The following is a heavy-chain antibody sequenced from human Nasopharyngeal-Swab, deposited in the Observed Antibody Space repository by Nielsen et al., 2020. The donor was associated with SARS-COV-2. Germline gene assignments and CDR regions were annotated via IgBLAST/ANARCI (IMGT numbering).Heavy chain of an antibody. CDR1: AGSISSYY. V-gene: IGHV4-4*07. J-gene: IGHJ4*02. Sequence: SETLSLTCTVSAGSISSYYWSWIRQPAGKGLEWIGRIYTSGSTNYNPSLKSRVTMSVDTSKNQFSLKLSSVTAADLAGDYGARDHSGSFDYWGQGTLVTVSS. D-gene: IGHD1-26*01. CDR3: ARDHSGSFDY. CDR2: IYTSGST.